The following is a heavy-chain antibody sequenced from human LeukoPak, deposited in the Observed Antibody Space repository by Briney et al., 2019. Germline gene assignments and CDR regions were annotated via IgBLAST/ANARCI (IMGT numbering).Heavy chain of an antibody. CDR1: GFTFSSYA. CDR2: ITASGGST. J-gene: IGHJ4*02. D-gene: IGHD2-15*01. Sequence: QTGGSLRLSCVVSGFTFSSYAMNWVRQAPGKGLEWVSGITASGGSTYYTDSVKGRFTISRDNAKTSLYLQMNSLRAEDTAVYYCARISCSGGTCYYYFDYWGQGTLVTVSS. V-gene: IGHV3-23*01. CDR3: ARISCSGGTCYYYFDY.